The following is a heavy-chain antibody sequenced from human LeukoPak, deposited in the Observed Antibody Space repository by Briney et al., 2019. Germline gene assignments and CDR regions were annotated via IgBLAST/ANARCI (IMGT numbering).Heavy chain of an antibody. V-gene: IGHV1-2*02. D-gene: IGHD2-2*01. Sequence: VASVKVSCKTSGYTFTDYYLNWVRQAPGQGLEWMGRIDPNSGGTNYAQKFQVRVTVTRDTSISTVYMELSGLRSDDTAVYYCARVPGPYTTSRFDYWGQGTLVTVSS. J-gene: IGHJ4*02. CDR3: ARVPGPYTTSRFDY. CDR1: GYTFTDYY. CDR2: IDPNSGGT.